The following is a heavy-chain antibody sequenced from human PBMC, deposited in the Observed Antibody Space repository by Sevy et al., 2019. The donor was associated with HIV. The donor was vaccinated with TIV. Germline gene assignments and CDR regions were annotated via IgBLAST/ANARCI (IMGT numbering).Heavy chain of an antibody. CDR1: GFTFRTSG. Sequence: GGSLRLSCVTSGFTFRTSGMHWVRQSPGKGLEWVAIISYDEAHKNYADSVRGRFSISKDNSKNTLYLQMSSLKTEDTAVYYCAKDYSAGITFVRGAYRARGDYFDYWGQRTQVTDSS. J-gene: IGHJ4*02. CDR2: ISYDEAHK. D-gene: IGHD3-10*01. CDR3: AKDYSAGITFVRGAYRARGDYFDY. V-gene: IGHV3-30*18.